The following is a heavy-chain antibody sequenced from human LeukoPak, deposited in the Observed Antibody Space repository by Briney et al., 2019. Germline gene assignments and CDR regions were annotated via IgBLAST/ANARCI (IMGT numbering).Heavy chain of an antibody. CDR2: IYHGGSTYFSAIT. CDR3: ARVRWDRSLDP. J-gene: IGHJ5*02. CDR1: GYSISGGYY. D-gene: IGHD5-24*01. V-gene: IGHV4-38-2*02. Sequence: SETLSLTCTVSGYSISGGYYWGWIRQSPGKGLEWIGSIYHGGSTYFSAITYYNPSLKSRVTISMDTTKNQFSLKLSSVTAADTAVYYCARVRWDRSLDPWGQGTLVTVSS.